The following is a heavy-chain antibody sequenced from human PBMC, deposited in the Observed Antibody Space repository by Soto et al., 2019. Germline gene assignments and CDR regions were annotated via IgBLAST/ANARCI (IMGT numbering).Heavy chain of an antibody. CDR3: ASERGAFDI. CDR1: GYTFTSYD. J-gene: IGHJ3*02. Sequence: QVQLVQSGAEVKKPGASVKVSCKASGYTFTSYDINWGRQATGQGLEWMGWMNPNSGNTGNAQKFQGRVTMTRNTSTSTAFMELSSLRYEDTAVYYCASERGAFDIWGQGTMVTVSS. CDR2: MNPNSGNT. V-gene: IGHV1-8*01.